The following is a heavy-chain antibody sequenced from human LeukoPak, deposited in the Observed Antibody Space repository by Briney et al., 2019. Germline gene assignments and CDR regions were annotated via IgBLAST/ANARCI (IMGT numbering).Heavy chain of an antibody. J-gene: IGHJ4*02. D-gene: IGHD2-2*01. CDR1: GFTFSSYA. CDR3: AKHKPIVVVPAATHNDY. CDR2: ISGSGGST. V-gene: IGHV3-23*01. Sequence: TGGSLRLSCAASGFTFSSYAMSWVRQAPGKGLEWVSAISGSGGSTYYADSVKGRLTISRDNSKNTLYLQMNSLRAEDTAVYYCAKHKPIVVVPAATHNDYWGQGTLVTVSS.